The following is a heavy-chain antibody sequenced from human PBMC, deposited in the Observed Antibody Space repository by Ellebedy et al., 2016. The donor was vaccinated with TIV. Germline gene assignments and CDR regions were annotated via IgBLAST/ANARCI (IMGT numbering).Heavy chain of an antibody. CDR3: ARGGGNIFDY. CDR2: IKQDGSEK. CDR1: GFTFSNYW. D-gene: IGHD4-23*01. V-gene: IGHV3-7*04. J-gene: IGHJ4*02. Sequence: GGSLRLSXAASGFTFSNYWMSWVRQAPGKGLEWVANIKQDGSEKYYVDPVKGRFTISRDNAKNSLYLQMNSLRAEDTAVYYCARGGGNIFDYWGQGTLVTVSS.